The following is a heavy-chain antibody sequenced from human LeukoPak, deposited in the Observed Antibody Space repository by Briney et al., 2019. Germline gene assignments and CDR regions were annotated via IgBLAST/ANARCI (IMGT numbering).Heavy chain of an antibody. CDR3: ARVGDLGDAFDI. D-gene: IGHD3-3*01. V-gene: IGHV4-59*01. CDR2: IYHSGST. Sequence: PSETLPLTCTVSGGSISSYYWSWIRQPPGKGLEWIGYIYHSGSTNYNPSLKSRVTMSVDTSKNQFSLKLSSVTAADTAVYYCARVGDLGDAFDIWGQGTMVTVSS. J-gene: IGHJ3*02. CDR1: GGSISSYY.